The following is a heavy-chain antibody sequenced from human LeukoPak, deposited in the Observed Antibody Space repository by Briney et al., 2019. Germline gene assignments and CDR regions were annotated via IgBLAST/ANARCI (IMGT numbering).Heavy chain of an antibody. V-gene: IGHV3-30*03. J-gene: IGHJ4*02. Sequence: GGSLRLSCAASGFIFSSYSMNWVRQAPGKGLEWVTIISYDGSDKYYADSVKGRFIISRDNSKNTLYLQMNSLRAEDTAVYYCARGGGGSSSGQLFDYWGQGTLVTVSS. CDR1: GFIFSSYS. D-gene: IGHD6-19*01. CDR2: ISYDGSDK. CDR3: ARGGGGSSSGQLFDY.